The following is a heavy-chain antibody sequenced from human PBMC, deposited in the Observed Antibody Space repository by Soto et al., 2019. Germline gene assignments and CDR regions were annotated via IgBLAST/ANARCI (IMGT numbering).Heavy chain of an antibody. CDR2: ISYDGSNK. CDR1: GFTFSSYG. Sequence: GSLRLSCAASGFTFSSYGMHWVRQAPGKGLEWVAVISYDGSNKYYADSVKGRFTISRDNSKNTLYLQMNSLRAEDTAVYYCAKDRSYGGNPRDYYYGMDVWGQGTTVTVSS. CDR3: AKDRSYGGNPRDYYYGMDV. D-gene: IGHD4-17*01. J-gene: IGHJ6*02. V-gene: IGHV3-30*18.